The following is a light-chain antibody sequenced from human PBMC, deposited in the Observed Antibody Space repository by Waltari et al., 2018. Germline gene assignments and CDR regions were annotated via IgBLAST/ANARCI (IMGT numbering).Light chain of an antibody. CDR3: QQVKSYPVT. V-gene: IGKV1-9*01. CDR1: QGISSS. J-gene: IGKJ4*01. Sequence: DIQLTQSPSFLSASVADRVTVTCRASQGISSSLAWYQQKPGKAPKLLIYSASTLQSGVPSRISGSGSGTEFTLTINSLQPEDVATYYCQQVKSYPVTFGGGTKVEIK. CDR2: SAS.